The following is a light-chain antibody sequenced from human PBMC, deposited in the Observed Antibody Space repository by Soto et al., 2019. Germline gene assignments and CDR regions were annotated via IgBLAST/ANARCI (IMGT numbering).Light chain of an antibody. CDR2: GAS. CDR3: EQYNSWPPLYT. CDR1: QSVSHN. V-gene: IGKV3-15*01. J-gene: IGKJ2*01. Sequence: EIVMTQSPATLSVSPGEGATLSCRASQSVSHNLAWYQQKPGQAPRLLIYGASTRATGIPTRFSGSGSGTEFTLTISSLQSEDFAVYYCEQYNSWPPLYTCGQGPKLEIK.